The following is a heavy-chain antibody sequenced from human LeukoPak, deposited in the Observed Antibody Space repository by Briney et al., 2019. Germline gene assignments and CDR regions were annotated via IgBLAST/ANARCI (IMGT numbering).Heavy chain of an antibody. J-gene: IGHJ5*02. CDR3: VRRDITSRYVVWFDP. V-gene: IGHV5-51*01. Sequence: GESLKISCKGSGYSFTSYWIGWGRHMPGKGLQLMGIIYPRDSDTRYSPSFQGHGTISADKSINTAYLQWSSLTASDTAIYYCVRRDITSRYVVWFDPLGQGTPVTVSS. D-gene: IGHD2-2*01. CDR1: GYSFTSYW. CDR2: IYPRDSDT.